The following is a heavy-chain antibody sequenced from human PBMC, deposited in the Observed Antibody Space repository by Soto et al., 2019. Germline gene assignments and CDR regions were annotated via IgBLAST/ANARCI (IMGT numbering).Heavy chain of an antibody. CDR1: GFTFTSSA. V-gene: IGHV1-58*01. Sequence: QMQLVQSGPEVKKPGTSVKVSCKASGFTFTSSAVQWVRQARGQRLEWIGWIVVGSGNTNYAQKFQERLTITRDMSTSTAYMEVSSLRSEDTAVYYCAAEGRVAGEWDYWGQGTLVTVSS. D-gene: IGHD3-3*01. CDR2: IVVGSGNT. CDR3: AAEGRVAGEWDY. J-gene: IGHJ4*02.